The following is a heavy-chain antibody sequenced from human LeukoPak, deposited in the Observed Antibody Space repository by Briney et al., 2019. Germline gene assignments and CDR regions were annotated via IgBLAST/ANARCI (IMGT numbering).Heavy chain of an antibody. J-gene: IGHJ6*02. CDR3: ARDRYYDFWSGYNYYYFAMDV. D-gene: IGHD3-3*01. Sequence: SETLSLTCTVSGGSISSYYWSWIRQPPGKGLEWIGYIYYSGTTNYNPSLKNRVTISVDTSKNQFSLKLSSVTAADTAVYYCARDRYYDFWSGYNYYYFAMDVWGQGTTVTVSS. V-gene: IGHV4-59*01. CDR1: GGSISSYY. CDR2: IYYSGTT.